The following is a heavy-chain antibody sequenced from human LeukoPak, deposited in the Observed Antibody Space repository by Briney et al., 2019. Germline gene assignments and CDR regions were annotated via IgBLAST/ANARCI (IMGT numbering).Heavy chain of an antibody. D-gene: IGHD3-10*01. CDR2: ISYDGSDK. Sequence: GGSLRLSCAASGFTFSSNGMHWVRQAPGKGLEWVAVISYDGSDKYYADSVKGRFTISRDNSKNTLYLQMNSLRAEDTAVYYCAKGDFGELFYWGQGTLVTVSS. CDR1: GFTFSSNG. V-gene: IGHV3-30*18. J-gene: IGHJ4*02. CDR3: AKGDFGELFY.